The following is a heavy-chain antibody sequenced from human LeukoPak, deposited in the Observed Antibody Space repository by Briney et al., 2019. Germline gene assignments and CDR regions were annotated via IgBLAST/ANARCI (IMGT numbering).Heavy chain of an antibody. CDR2: IDTSGDTI. J-gene: IGHJ4*02. CDR1: GFTFSTFE. Sequence: PGGSLRLSCAASGFTFSTFEMNWVRQAPEKGLEWVSYIDTSGDTIYYADSVKGRFTISRDNAKNSLYLQMNSLRAEDTAVYYCAREAQFYFDYWGQGTLVTVSS. D-gene: IGHD5-24*01. V-gene: IGHV3-48*03. CDR3: AREAQFYFDY.